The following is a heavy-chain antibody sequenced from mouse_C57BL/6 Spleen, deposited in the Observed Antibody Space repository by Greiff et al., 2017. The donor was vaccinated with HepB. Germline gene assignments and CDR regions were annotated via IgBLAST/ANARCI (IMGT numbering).Heavy chain of an antibody. CDR2: IDPSDSYT. J-gene: IGHJ4*01. CDR1: GYTFTSYW. CDR3: ARAGYDYPYYAMDY. V-gene: IGHV1-69*01. Sequence: QVQLQQSGAELVMPGASVKLSCKASGYTFTSYWMHWVKQRPGQGLEWIGEIDPSDSYTNYNQKFKGKSTLTVDKSSSTAYMQLSSLTSEDSAVYYCARAGYDYPYYAMDYWGQGTSVTVSS. D-gene: IGHD2-4*01.